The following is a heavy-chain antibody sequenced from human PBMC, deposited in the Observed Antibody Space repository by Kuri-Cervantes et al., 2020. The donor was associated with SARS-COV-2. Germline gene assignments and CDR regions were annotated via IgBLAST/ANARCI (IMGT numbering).Heavy chain of an antibody. CDR2: IIPIFGTA. CDR3: ARGDDTTFDY. V-gene: IGHV1-69*13. J-gene: IGHJ4*02. Sequence: SVKVSCKASGYTFTSYGISWVRQAPGQGLEWMGGIIPIFGTANYAQKFQGRVTITADESTSTAYMELSSLRSEDTAVYYCARGDDTTFDYWGQGTLVTVSS. CDR1: GYTFTSYG. D-gene: IGHD1-1*01.